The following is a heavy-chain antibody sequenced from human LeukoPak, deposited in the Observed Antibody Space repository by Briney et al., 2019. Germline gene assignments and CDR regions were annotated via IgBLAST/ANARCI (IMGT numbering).Heavy chain of an antibody. D-gene: IGHD2-21*02. CDR3: ASRSITANWFDP. CDR2: MNPNSGNT. V-gene: IGHV1-8*01. CDR1: GYTFTSYD. Sequence: GASVKVSCKAPGYTFTSYDINWVRQATGQGLEWMGWMNPNSGNTGYAQKFQGRVTMTRNTSISTAYMELSSLRSEDTAVYYCASRSITANWFDPWGQGTLVTVSS. J-gene: IGHJ5*02.